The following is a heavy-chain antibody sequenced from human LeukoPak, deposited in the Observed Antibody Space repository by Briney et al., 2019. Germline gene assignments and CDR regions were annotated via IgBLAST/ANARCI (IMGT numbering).Heavy chain of an antibody. CDR2: XXXXSGGT. V-gene: IGHV1-2*06. J-gene: IGHJ4*02. D-gene: IGHD3-16*02. CDR1: GYTFTGYY. CDR3: ARGIRVITFGGVIVRGDY. Sequence: ASVKVSCKASGYTFTGYYMHWVRQAPGQGLEWMGRXXXXSGGTNYAQKFQGRVTMTRDTSISTAYMELSRLRSDDTAVYYCARGIRVITFGGVIVRGDYWGQGTLVTVSS.